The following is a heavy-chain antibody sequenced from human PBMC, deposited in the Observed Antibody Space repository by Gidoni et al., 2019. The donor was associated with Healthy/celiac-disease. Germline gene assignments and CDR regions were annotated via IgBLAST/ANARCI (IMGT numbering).Heavy chain of an antibody. CDR3: ASQWVPNYFDY. Sequence: EVQLVESGGGLVQPGGSLRLSCAASGFTFSSYEMNWVRQAPGKGLEWVSYISSSGSTIYYADSVKGRFTISRDNAKNSLYLKMNSLRAEDTAVYYCASQWVPNYFDYWGQGTLVTVSS. D-gene: IGHD1-26*01. J-gene: IGHJ4*02. CDR1: GFTFSSYE. CDR2: ISSSGSTI. V-gene: IGHV3-48*03.